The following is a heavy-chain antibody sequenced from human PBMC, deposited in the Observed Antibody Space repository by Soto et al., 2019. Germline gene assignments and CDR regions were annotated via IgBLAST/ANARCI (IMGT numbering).Heavy chain of an antibody. CDR2: INHSGST. CDR3: ARGILRYFDWLSYHDNFYFDY. J-gene: IGHJ4*02. CDR1: GGSFSGYY. D-gene: IGHD3-9*01. V-gene: IGHV4-34*01. Sequence: QVQLQQWGAGLLKPSETLSLTCAVYGGSFSGYYWSWIRQPPGKGLEWIGEINHSGSTNYNPSLKSRVTISVDTTKNQFSRKLSSVTAADTAVYYCARGILRYFDWLSYHDNFYFDYWGQGTLVTVSS.